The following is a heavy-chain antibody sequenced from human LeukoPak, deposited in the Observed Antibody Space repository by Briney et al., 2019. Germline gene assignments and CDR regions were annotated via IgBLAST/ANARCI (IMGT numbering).Heavy chain of an antibody. V-gene: IGHV3-23*01. CDR3: ANHDCSSTSCYRGYYYYYMDV. CDR1: GFTFSDYS. J-gene: IGHJ6*03. CDR2: ISGSGGST. D-gene: IGHD2-2*01. Sequence: GGSLRLSCAASGFTFSDYSMNWVRQAPGKGLELVSAISGSGGSTYYADSVKGRFTISRDNSKNTLYLQMNSLRAEDTAVYYCANHDCSSTSCYRGYYYYYMDVWGKGTTVTVSS.